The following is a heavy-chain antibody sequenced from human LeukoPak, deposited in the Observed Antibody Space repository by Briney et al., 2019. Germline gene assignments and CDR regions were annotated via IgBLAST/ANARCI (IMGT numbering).Heavy chain of an antibody. CDR1: GGSFSGYY. Sequence: PSETLSLTCAVYGGSFSGYYWSWIRQSPGKGLGWIGEINHSGSAYYNPSLKSRVTISVDTSKNQFSLNLSSVAAADTAVYYCARGLGTTVFDYWGQGTLVTVSS. D-gene: IGHD4-11*01. J-gene: IGHJ4*02. CDR3: ARGLGTTVFDY. V-gene: IGHV4-34*01. CDR2: INHSGSA.